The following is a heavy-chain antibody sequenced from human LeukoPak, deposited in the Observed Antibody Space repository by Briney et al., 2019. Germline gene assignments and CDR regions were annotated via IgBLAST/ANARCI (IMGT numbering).Heavy chain of an antibody. CDR2: IYSGGST. CDR1: GFTVSSNY. CDR3: ARVTYGSGNAFDI. Sequence: GGSLRLSCAASGFTVSSNYMSWVRKAPGRGLEGVSVIYSGGSTYYADSVKGRFTISRDNSKNTLYLQMNSLRAEDTAVYYCARVTYGSGNAFDIWGQGTMVTVSS. V-gene: IGHV3-53*01. J-gene: IGHJ3*02. D-gene: IGHD3-10*01.